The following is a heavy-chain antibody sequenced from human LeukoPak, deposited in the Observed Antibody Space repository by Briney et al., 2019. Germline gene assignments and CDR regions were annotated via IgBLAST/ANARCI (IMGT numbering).Heavy chain of an antibody. V-gene: IGHV1-18*01. D-gene: IGHD2-21*02. CDR3: ARLTEFPQYFDY. Sequence: ASVKLSCKASGYTFTTYSLTWVRQAPGQGLEWMGWISTYNGDTNYSQKLQGRVTMTTDTSTSTAYMELRSLRSDDTAVYYCARLTEFPQYFDYWGQGTLVTVSS. CDR2: ISTYNGDT. CDR1: GYTFTTYS. J-gene: IGHJ4*02.